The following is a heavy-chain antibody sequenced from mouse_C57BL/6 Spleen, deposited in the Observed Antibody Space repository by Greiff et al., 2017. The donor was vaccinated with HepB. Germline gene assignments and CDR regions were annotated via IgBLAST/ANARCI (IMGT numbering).Heavy chain of an antibody. D-gene: IGHD2-12*01. CDR2: FYPGSGSI. Sequence: VKLVESGAELVKPGASVKLSCKASGYTFTEYTIHWVKQRSGQGLEWIGWFYPGSGSIKYNEKFKDKATLTADKSSSTVYMELSRLTSEDSAVYFCARHHSRYYAMDYWGQGTSVTVSS. V-gene: IGHV1-62-2*01. J-gene: IGHJ4*01. CDR3: ARHHSRYYAMDY. CDR1: GYTFTEYT.